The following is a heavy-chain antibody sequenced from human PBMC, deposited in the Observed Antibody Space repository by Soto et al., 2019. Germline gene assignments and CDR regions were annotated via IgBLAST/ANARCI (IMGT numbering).Heavy chain of an antibody. CDR2: ISYDGSNK. Sequence: QVQLVESGGGVVQPGRSLRLSCAASGFTFSSYAMHWVRQAPGKGLEWVAVISYDGSNKYYADSVKGRFTISRDNSKNTLYLQMNSLRAEDTAVYYRAREAPLGVLVPAAHPPRYYYYYGMDVWGQGTTVTVSS. CDR3: AREAPLGVLVPAAHPPRYYYYYGMDV. D-gene: IGHD2-2*01. J-gene: IGHJ6*02. V-gene: IGHV3-30-3*01. CDR1: GFTFSSYA.